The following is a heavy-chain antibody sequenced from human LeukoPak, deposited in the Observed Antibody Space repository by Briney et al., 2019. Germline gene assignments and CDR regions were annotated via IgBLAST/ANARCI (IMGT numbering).Heavy chain of an antibody. J-gene: IGHJ3*02. CDR1: GGSISSGGYY. Sequence: SETLSLTCTVSGGSISSGGYYWSWIRQPPGKGLEWIGYIYHSGSTYYNPSLKSRVTISVDRSKNQFSLKLSSVTAADTAVYYCARGGDTAMVPDAFDIWGQGTMVTVSS. CDR2: IYHSGST. CDR3: ARGGDTAMVPDAFDI. V-gene: IGHV4-30-2*01. D-gene: IGHD5-18*01.